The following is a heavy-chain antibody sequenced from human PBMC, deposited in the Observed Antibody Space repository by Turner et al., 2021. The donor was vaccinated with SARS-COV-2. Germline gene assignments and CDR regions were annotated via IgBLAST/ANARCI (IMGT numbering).Heavy chain of an antibody. Sequence: QVQLQQLGAGPLKPSETLSLTCAGPGWSFRCYPRSWIRPSPGKGVEWIGEINHRRTTKYNPSLESRVTISVDTPKNQLSLKMTSVTAADTAVYYCARGHLVVVLANYYYSGLDVWGQGTTVTVSS. V-gene: IGHV4-34*01. J-gene: IGHJ6*02. CDR1: GWSFRCYP. CDR2: INHRRTT. CDR3: ARGHLVVVLANYYYSGLDV. D-gene: IGHD3-22*01.